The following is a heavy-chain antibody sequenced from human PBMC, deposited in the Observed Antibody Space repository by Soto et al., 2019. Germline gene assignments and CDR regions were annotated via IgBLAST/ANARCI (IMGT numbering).Heavy chain of an antibody. CDR1: GGSFSGYY. CDR3: ASNWSGWFDP. J-gene: IGHJ5*02. Sequence: QVQLQQWGAGLLKPSETLSLTCAVYGGSFSGYYWSWIRQPPGKGLEWIGEINHSGSTNYNPSLKSRVTISVDTFKNQFSLKLSSVTAADTAVYYCASNWSGWFDPWGQGTLVTVSS. V-gene: IGHV4-34*01. CDR2: INHSGST. D-gene: IGHD1-20*01.